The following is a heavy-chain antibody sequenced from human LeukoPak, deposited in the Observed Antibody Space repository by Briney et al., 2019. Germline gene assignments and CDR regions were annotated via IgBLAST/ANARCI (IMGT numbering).Heavy chain of an antibody. D-gene: IGHD2/OR15-2a*01. CDR2: ISGSGGST. CDR3: AKQESPVDY. J-gene: IGHJ4*02. V-gene: IGHV3-23*01. CDR1: GFTFSSYA. Sequence: GGSLRLSCAVSGFTFSSYAMSWVRQAPGKGLEWVSAISGSGGSTYYADSVKGRFTISRDNSKNTLYLQMNSRRAEETAVYYCAKQESPVDYWGQGTLVPVSS.